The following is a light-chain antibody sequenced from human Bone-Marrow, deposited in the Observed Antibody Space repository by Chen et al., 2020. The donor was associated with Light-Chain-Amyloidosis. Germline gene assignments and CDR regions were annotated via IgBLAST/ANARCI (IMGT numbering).Light chain of an antibody. Sequence: SYELTQPPSVSVSPGQTARITCSGDDLPTKYAYWYQQKPGQAPVLVIHRDTERPSGISDRFSGSSSGTTATLTISGVQAEDEGDYHCQSADSSGTYEVIFGGGTKLTVL. V-gene: IGLV3-25*03. CDR3: QSADSSGTYEVI. J-gene: IGLJ2*01. CDR1: DLPTKY. CDR2: RDT.